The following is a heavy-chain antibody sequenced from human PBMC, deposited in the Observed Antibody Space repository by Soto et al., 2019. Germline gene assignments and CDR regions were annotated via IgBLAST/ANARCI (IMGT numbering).Heavy chain of an antibody. Sequence: PGGSLRLSCAASCCHFSNHLMHLFLQRPAEGLVWVSRITSDGKSKAYAESVKGRFAISRDNAKNTLYLQMNGLTAEDTAVYYCARESGDWPLNWFDPWGQGTMVTVSS. V-gene: IGHV3-74*01. D-gene: IGHD2-21*02. CDR2: ITSDGKSK. CDR3: ARESGDWPLNWFDP. J-gene: IGHJ5*02. CDR1: CCHFSNHL.